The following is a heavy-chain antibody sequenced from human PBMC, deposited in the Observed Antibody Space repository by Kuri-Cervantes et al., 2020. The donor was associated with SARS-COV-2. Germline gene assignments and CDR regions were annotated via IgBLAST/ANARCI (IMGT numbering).Heavy chain of an antibody. Sequence: GESLKISCKASGYTFTGYYMHWVRQAPGQGLEWMGWINPNSGGTNYAQKFQGRVTMTRDTSISTAYMELSRLRSDDTAVYYCARSGSRGSYYFWFDPWGQGTLVTVSS. V-gene: IGHV1-2*02. J-gene: IGHJ5*02. CDR1: GYTFTGYY. D-gene: IGHD1-26*01. CDR3: ARSGSRGSYYFWFDP. CDR2: INPNSGGT.